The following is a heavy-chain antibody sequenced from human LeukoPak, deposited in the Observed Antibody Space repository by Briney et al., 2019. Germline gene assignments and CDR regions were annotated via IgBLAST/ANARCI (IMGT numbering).Heavy chain of an antibody. CDR3: ARNHISSGWFFDY. J-gene: IGHJ4*02. CDR2: ISYDGSNK. D-gene: IGHD6-19*01. Sequence: GGSLRLSCAASGLTFSSYTMHWVRQAPGKGLERVAVISYDGSNKYYADSVKGRFTISRDNSKNTLYLQMNSLRAEDTAVYYCARNHISSGWFFDYWGQGTLVTVSS. CDR1: GLTFSSYT. V-gene: IGHV3-30*04.